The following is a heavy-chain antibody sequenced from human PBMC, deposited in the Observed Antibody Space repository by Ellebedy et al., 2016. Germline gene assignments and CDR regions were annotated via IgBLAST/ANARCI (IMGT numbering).Heavy chain of an antibody. CDR2: VPFDGSRK. J-gene: IGHJ4*02. CDR1: GFTFSNFF. CDR3: ARGVSGTPDY. Sequence: GESLKISXAASGFTFSNFFMSWVRQAPGKGLEWVAVVPFDGSRKFYADSVKGRFTISRDNSKNTLYLQMNSLRAEDTAVYYCARGVSGTPDYWGQGTLVTVSS. V-gene: IGHV3-30*03. D-gene: IGHD1-1*01.